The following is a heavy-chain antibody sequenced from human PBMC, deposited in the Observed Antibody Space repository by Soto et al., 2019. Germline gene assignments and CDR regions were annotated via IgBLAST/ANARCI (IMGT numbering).Heavy chain of an antibody. V-gene: IGHV3-30*18. D-gene: IGHD5-12*01. CDR1: GFTFSSYG. CDR3: AKTGDSGYDWGWFDP. J-gene: IGHJ5*02. Sequence: QVQLVESGGGVVQPGGSLRLSCAASGFTFSSYGMHWVRQAPGKGLEWVAVISYHGINTHYADSVKGRFTISRDNYKNTLYLHMNSLRPEVTAVYYCAKTGDSGYDWGWFDPWGQGTLVTVSS. CDR2: ISYHGINT.